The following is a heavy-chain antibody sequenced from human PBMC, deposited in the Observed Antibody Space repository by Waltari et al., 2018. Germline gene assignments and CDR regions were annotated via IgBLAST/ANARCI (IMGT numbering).Heavy chain of an antibody. CDR3: ARDDSELARTSGMDL. CDR1: EFTFDTYD. CDR2: ISRSSSHK. V-gene: IGHV3-21*02. J-gene: IGHJ6*02. Sequence: EDQLVESGGGLVKPGGSLRLSCTGPEFTFDTYDLNWDRQAPGRGAGWVTYISRSSSHKYIADSVKGRFTISRDNARNVLYLQLDSLRAEDTAVYYCARDDSELARTSGMDLWGQGTMVTVSS. D-gene: IGHD1-7*01.